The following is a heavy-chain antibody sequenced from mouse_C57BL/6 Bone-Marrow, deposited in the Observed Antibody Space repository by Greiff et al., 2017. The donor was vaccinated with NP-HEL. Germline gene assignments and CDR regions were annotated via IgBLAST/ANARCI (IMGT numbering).Heavy chain of an antibody. D-gene: IGHD1-2*01. CDR3: TTGLRLWFAY. Sequence: VQLQQSGAELVRPGASVKLSCTASGFNIKDDYMHWVKQSPEQGLEWIGWIYPGNGDTEYASKFQGKATITADTSSNTAYLQLSSLTSEDTAVYYCTTGLRLWFAYWGQGTLVTVSA. V-gene: IGHV14-4*01. CDR1: GFNIKDDY. CDR2: IYPGNGDT. J-gene: IGHJ3*01.